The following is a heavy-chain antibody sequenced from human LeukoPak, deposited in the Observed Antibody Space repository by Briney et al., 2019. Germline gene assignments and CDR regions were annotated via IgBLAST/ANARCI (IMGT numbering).Heavy chain of an antibody. CDR1: GFSFSDYW. CDR2: INQDESEK. D-gene: IGHD3-22*01. CDR3: ARALVSGLTYYYDSSGYAFGY. Sequence: PGGSLRLSCAASGFSFSDYWMNWVRQAPGKGLEWVANINQDESEKYYVDSVKGRFTISRDNAKNSLYLQMNSLRAEDTAVYYCARALVSGLTYYYDSSGYAFGYWGQGTLVTVSS. J-gene: IGHJ4*02. V-gene: IGHV3-7*01.